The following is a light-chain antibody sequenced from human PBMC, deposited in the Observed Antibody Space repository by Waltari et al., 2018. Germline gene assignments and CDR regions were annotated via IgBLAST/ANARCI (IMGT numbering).Light chain of an antibody. CDR1: RSNIGNNY. J-gene: IGLJ7*01. Sequence: QSVLTQPPSVSAAPGQRVTISCSGGRSNIGNNYVSWYRQFPGTAPKLLIYEGTGRPSGIAGRFSGSKSGTSATLDITGLQAGDEADYYCGTWDSSLSGAVFGGGTHLTVL. CDR2: EGT. V-gene: IGLV1-51*02. CDR3: GTWDSSLSGAV.